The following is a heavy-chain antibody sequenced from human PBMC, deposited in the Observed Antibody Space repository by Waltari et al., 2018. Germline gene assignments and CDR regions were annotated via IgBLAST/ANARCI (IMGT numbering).Heavy chain of an antibody. CDR3: ASLPRGSVIIGAFDI. J-gene: IGHJ3*02. V-gene: IGHV4-59*01. Sequence: QVQLVESGGGLVKPGGSLRLSCAAYGFTFCDYDRSWIRQAPGKGLEWIGHMYFSGTKDYNPSLKSRVAISIDTSKNHFSLNLRSVTAADTAIYYCASLPRGSVIIGAFDIWGQGTQVTVSS. CDR2: MYFSGTK. CDR1: GFTFCDYD. D-gene: IGHD3-22*01.